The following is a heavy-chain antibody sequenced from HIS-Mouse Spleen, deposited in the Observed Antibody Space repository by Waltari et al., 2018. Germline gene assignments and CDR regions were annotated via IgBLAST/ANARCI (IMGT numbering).Heavy chain of an antibody. CDR2: IYYSGCT. CDR3: AREIPYSSSWYDWYFDL. V-gene: IGHV4-39*07. D-gene: IGHD6-13*01. CDR1: GGSISSSSYY. Sequence: QLQLQESGPGLVKPSETLSLTCTVSGGSISSSSYYWGWIRQPPGKGLEVIGSIYYSGCTYYNPSLKSRVPISVDPSKNQFSLRLSSVTAPDTAVYYCAREIPYSSSWYDWYFDLWGRGTLVTVSS. J-gene: IGHJ2*01.